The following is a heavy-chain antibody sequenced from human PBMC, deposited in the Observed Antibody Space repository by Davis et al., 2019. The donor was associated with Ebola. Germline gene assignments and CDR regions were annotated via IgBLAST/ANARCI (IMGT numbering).Heavy chain of an antibody. CDR1: GFTFSSYS. CDR2: ISSSSSYI. CDR3: AKSGLSFGVVKYHYGMDV. V-gene: IGHV3-21*04. Sequence: PGGSLRLSCAASGFTFSSYSMNWVRQAPGKGLEWVSSISSSSSYIYYADSVKGRFTISRDNSKKTLYLQMNSLRAEDTAVYYCAKSGLSFGVVKYHYGMDVWGKGTTVTVSS. J-gene: IGHJ6*04. D-gene: IGHD3-3*01.